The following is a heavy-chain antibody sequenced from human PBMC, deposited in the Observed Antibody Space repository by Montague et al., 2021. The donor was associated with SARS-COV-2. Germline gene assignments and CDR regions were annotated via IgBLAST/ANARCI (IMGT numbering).Heavy chain of an antibody. V-gene: IGHV4-59*08. CDR2: YYSGST. D-gene: IGHD1-26*01. Sequence: SETRSLTCTVSSDSINSYYWGWIRQPPGKRLEWIGYYYSGSTRYNPSLKSRVTISVDTSKNQFSGKVTSVTAADTAVYYCARQGGSNYGWFDPWGQGTLVTVSS. CDR3: ARQGGSNYGWFDP. J-gene: IGHJ5*02. CDR1: SDSINSYY.